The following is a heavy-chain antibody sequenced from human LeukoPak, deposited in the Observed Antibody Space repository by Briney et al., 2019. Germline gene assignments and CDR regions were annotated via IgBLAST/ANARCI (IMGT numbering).Heavy chain of an antibody. CDR3: ASSYYDSSGYYSWYYYYMDV. V-gene: IGHV1-69*06. D-gene: IGHD3-22*01. CDR2: IIPIFGTA. J-gene: IGHJ6*03. Sequence: GASVKVSCKASGGTFSSYAISWVRQAPGQGLEWMGGIIPIFGTANYAQKFQGRVTITADKSTSTAYMELSSLRSEDTAVYYCASSYYDSSGYYSWYYYYMDVWGKGTTVTVSS. CDR1: GGTFSSYA.